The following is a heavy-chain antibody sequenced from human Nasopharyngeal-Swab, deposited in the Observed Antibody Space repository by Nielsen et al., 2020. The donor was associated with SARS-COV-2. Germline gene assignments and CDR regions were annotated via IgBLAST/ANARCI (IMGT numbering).Heavy chain of an antibody. CDR3: ARDHYGSGSPSMDV. Sequence: SETLSLTCTVSGRSVSRGSYYWSWILQPPGKGLEWFGYIYYSGSTNYNPSLNCPVTISVDTSKNQFSLKASSVTAADTAVYYCARDHYGSGSPSMDVWGQGTTVTVSS. V-gene: IGHV4-61*01. CDR1: GRSVSRGSYY. D-gene: IGHD3-10*01. J-gene: IGHJ6*02. CDR2: IYYSGST.